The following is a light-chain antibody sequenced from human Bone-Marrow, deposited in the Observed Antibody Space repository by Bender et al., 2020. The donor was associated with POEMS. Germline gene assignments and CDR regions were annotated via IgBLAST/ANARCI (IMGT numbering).Light chain of an antibody. CDR3: CSYADTDTFI. V-gene: IGLV2-23*02. Sequence: QSALTQPASVSGSPGQSITISCTATTSDVGTSNLVSWYQQHPGKAPKLIIYEVNKRPSGVSNRFSGSKSGKTASLTISGLQAEDEADYYCCSYADTDTFIFGGGTKLTVL. CDR1: TSDVGTSNL. J-gene: IGLJ2*01. CDR2: EVN.